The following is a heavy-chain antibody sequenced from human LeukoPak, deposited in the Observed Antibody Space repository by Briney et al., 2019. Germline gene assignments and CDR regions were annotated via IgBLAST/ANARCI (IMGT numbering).Heavy chain of an antibody. D-gene: IGHD5-18*01. CDR2: LSHDGRNK. J-gene: IGHJ6*03. CDR1: GFRFSSYG. CDR3: AEDLDSGYISYYYMDV. Sequence: PGGSLRLSCAASGFRFSSYGMHWVRQAPGKGLEWVAALSHDGRNKQYADSVKGRFTISRDNSKSTLYLQMNSLRVEDTAVYYCAEDLDSGYISYYYMDVWGKGTTVTVSS. V-gene: IGHV3-30*18.